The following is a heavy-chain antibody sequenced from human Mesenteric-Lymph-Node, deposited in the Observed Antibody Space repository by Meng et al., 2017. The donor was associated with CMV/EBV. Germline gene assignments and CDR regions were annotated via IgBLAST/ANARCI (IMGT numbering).Heavy chain of an antibody. V-gene: IGHV4-30-4*08. CDR1: GDHIDSGDFY. CDR2: VSYNGNT. CDR3: ARDDVRRIKHNFYSNGMDA. J-gene: IGHJ6*02. Sequence: LRLSCTVSGDHIDSGDFYWTWIRQPPGKGLEWMGYVSYNGNTHYRPSLSSRLTISVDRSKDQFSPRLTSVTASDTAIYYCARDDVRRIKHNFYSNGMDAWGQGTTVTVSS. D-gene: IGHD1-20*01.